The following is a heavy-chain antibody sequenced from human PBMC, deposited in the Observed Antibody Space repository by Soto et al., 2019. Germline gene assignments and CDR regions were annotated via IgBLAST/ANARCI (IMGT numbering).Heavy chain of an antibody. J-gene: IGHJ4*02. CDR1: GFTFSSYW. D-gene: IGHD2-15*01. CDR3: ATKVVIGGIGFVDY. V-gene: IGHV3-7*01. CDR2: INQDESQK. Sequence: PGGSLRLSFVASGFTFSSYWMNWVRQAPGEGLEWVANINQDESQKYYADSVKGRFSISRDNARNALDLQMNSLRVEDAAVYYCATKVVIGGIGFVDYWGQGILVTVSS.